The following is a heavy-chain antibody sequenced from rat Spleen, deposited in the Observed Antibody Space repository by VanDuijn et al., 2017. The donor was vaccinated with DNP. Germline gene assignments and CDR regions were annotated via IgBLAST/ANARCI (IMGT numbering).Heavy chain of an antibody. V-gene: IGHV3-1*01. J-gene: IGHJ1*01. D-gene: IGHD1-9*01. CDR1: GXXITXXX. Sequence: EVQLQEXGAXXVKPSQXXXLTXXXTGXXITXXXWAXXXKFXXNKMEWIGYISERSSTAYNPSLKGRISITRDTSKNQFFLQVNSVTTEDTATYYCARGVSSYYGYNSYWYFDFWGPGTMVTVSS. CDR3: ARGVSSYYGYNSYWYFDF. CDR2: ISERSST.